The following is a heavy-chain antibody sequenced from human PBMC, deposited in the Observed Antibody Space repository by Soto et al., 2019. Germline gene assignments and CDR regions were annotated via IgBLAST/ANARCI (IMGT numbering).Heavy chain of an antibody. CDR3: ARNSGYYDSSGYYLAPSYFDY. V-gene: IGHV1-18*01. D-gene: IGHD3-22*01. CDR1: GYSFTTYG. CDR2: ISVYNGDT. J-gene: IGHJ4*02. Sequence: ASVKVSCKASGYSFTTYGISWVRQAPGQGLEYMGWISVYNGDTNYAQKLQGRVTMTTDTSTSTAYMELRSLRSDDTAVYYCARNSGYYDSSGYYLAPSYFDYWGQGTLVTVSS.